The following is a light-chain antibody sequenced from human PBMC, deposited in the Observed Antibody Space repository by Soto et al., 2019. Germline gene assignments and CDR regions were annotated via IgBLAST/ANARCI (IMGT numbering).Light chain of an antibody. CDR3: SSYTSATTYV. CDR2: DVS. V-gene: IGLV2-14*01. J-gene: IGLJ1*01. CDR1: SSYVGAYNY. Sequence: QSVLTQPASVSGSPGQSITISCTGTSSYVGAYNYASWYQQYPGEAPKVIIYDVSHRPAGVSNRFSGSKSGNTASLTISGLQTQDEADYYCSSYTSATTYVFGPGTKATV.